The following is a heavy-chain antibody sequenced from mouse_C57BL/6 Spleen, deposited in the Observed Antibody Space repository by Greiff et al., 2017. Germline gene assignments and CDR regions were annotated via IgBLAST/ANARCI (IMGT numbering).Heavy chain of an antibody. CDR1: GYTFTDYW. CDR2: SYPGGGYT. CDR3: ARISTVDRYWYFDV. Sequence: QVQLQQSGAELVRPGTSVKMSCKASGYTFTDYWIGWAKQRPGHGLEWIGDSYPGGGYTNYNEKFKGKATLNADKSSSTADMQFSSLTSEDSAIYYWARISTVDRYWYFDVWGTGTTVTVSS. D-gene: IGHD1-1*01. J-gene: IGHJ1*03. V-gene: IGHV1-63*01.